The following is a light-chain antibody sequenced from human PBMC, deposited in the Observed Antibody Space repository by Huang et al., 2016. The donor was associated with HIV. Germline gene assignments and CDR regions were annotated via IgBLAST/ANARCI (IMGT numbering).Light chain of an antibody. CDR2: GAS. V-gene: IGKV3-20*01. J-gene: IGKJ5*01. CDR3: QQFGNSRIT. CDR1: QSVSSSY. Sequence: EIVLTQSPGTLSLSPGERATLSCRASQSVSSSYLAWYQQKPGQAPRLLIYGASSRATGIPDRLSGGGSGTDFTLTISRLEPEDFAVYYCQQFGNSRITFGQGTRLGI.